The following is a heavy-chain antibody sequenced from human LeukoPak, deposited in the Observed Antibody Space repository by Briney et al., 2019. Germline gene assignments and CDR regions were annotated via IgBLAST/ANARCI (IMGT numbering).Heavy chain of an antibody. J-gene: IGHJ4*02. CDR1: GFTVSSNY. CDR2: IYSGGST. D-gene: IGHD5-18*01. V-gene: IGHV3-53*01. Sequence: PGGSLRLSCAASGFTVSSNYMSWVRQAPGKGLEWVSVIYSGGSTYYADSVTGRFTISRDNSKNTLYLQMNSLRAEDTAVYYCARDPEVDTAMVTLGDWGQGTLVTVSS. CDR3: ARDPEVDTAMVTLGD.